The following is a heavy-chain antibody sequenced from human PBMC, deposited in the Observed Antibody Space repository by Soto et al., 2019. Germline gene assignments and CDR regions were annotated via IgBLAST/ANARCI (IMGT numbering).Heavy chain of an antibody. CDR2: ILYNGDT. CDR3: VRDIGYFYASSGSLGFDM. J-gene: IGHJ3*02. V-gene: IGHV4-59*01. Sequence: SETLSLTCAVSGGSINNYYWSWIRQPPGKGLEWIGYILYNGDTKYNPSLESRVTISLDTSTNQFSLRLTSVTAADTAVYYCVRDIGYFYASSGSLGFDMWGQGTLVT. D-gene: IGHD3-22*01. CDR1: GGSINNYY.